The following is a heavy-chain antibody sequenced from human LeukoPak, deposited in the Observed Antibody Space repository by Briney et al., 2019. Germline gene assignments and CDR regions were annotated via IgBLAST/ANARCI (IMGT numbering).Heavy chain of an antibody. CDR3: AHRKSGSFISLDY. V-gene: IGHV2-5*08. CDR1: GGSISSGGYS. Sequence: QTLSLTCAVSGGSISSGGYSWSWIRQPPGKGLEWLALIYWDDDKRYSPSLKSRLTITKDTSKNQVVLTMTNMDPVDTATYYCAHRKSGSFISLDYWGQGTLVTVSS. CDR2: IYWDDDK. D-gene: IGHD3-10*01. J-gene: IGHJ4*02.